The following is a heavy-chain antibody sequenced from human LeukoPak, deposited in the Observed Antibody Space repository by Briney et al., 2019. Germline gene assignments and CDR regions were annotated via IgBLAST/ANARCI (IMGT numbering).Heavy chain of an antibody. CDR3: ARDGDTSSGRYRGFDP. V-gene: IGHV4-4*09. Sequence: SETLSLTCTVSGGSISSYYWSWIRQPPGKGLEWIGYIYTSGSTNYNPSLESRVTISVDTSKNQFSLKLSSVTAADTAVYYCARDGDTSSGRYRGFDPWGQGTLVTVSS. CDR1: GGSISSYY. D-gene: IGHD6-19*01. CDR2: IYTSGST. J-gene: IGHJ5*02.